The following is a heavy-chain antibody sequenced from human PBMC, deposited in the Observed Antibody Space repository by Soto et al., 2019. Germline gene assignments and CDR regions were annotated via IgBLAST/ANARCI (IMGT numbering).Heavy chain of an antibody. Sequence: ESGGGVVQPGGSLRLSCAASGFILSDFAMHWVRQAPGRGLEWVAVILKDGKSKYYADSVRGRFTISSDTSKDTIFLQLTSLRLADSAVYYCAKTGCNGGSCFSWFDPWGQGTPVIVSS. CDR1: GFILSDFA. D-gene: IGHD2-15*01. J-gene: IGHJ5*02. CDR2: ILKDGKSK. CDR3: AKTGCNGGSCFSWFDP. V-gene: IGHV3-30*04.